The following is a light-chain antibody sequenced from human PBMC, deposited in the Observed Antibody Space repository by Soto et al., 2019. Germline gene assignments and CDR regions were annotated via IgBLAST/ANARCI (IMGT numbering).Light chain of an antibody. V-gene: IGKV3-11*01. CDR2: DAS. Sequence: EIVLTQSPVTLSLSPGERATLACRASQSINNYLAWYQQKPGQAPRLLIYDASNRATGIPARFSGSGSGTDFTLTIRSLEPEDFAVYYCQQRFNWQVTFGQGTRLDIK. J-gene: IGKJ5*01. CDR3: QQRFNWQVT. CDR1: QSINNY.